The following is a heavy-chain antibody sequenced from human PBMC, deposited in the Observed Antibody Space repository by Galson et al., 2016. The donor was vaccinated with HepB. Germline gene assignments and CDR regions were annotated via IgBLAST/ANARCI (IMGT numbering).Heavy chain of an antibody. CDR2: IRSKARSHTT. Sequence: SLRLSCATSGFIFSDYYMDWVRQAPGKGLEWVGRIRSKARSHTTEYATSVKGRFTISGDDSKNSMYLEMNSLKTEDTAVYYCTMDSPGDSELDVWGQGATVTVSS. CDR1: GFIFSDYY. J-gene: IGHJ6*02. CDR3: TMDSPGDSELDV. D-gene: IGHD2-21*02. V-gene: IGHV3-72*01.